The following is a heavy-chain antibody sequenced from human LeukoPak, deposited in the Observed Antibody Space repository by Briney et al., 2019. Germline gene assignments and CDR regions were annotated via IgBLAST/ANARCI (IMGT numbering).Heavy chain of an antibody. J-gene: IGHJ4*02. Sequence: PGGSLRLSCVASGFTFSNYNINWVRQAPGKGLEWVSYIGTSSSTIHYADSVKGRFTISRDNAKNSLYLQMNSLRDEDTAVYYCARAVSGYIYGYGYWGQGTLVTVSS. D-gene: IGHD5-18*01. CDR3: ARAVSGYIYGYGY. V-gene: IGHV3-48*02. CDR1: GFTFSNYN. CDR2: IGTSSSTI.